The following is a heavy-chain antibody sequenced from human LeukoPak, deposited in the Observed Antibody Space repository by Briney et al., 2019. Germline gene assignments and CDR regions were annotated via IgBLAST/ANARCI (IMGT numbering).Heavy chain of an antibody. J-gene: IGHJ4*02. CDR3: ARGPGYDFWSGYLPRYFDY. Sequence: SETLSLTCAVYGGSFSGYYWSWIRQPPGKGLEWIGEINHSGSTNYNPSLKSRVTISLDTSKNQFSLKLSSVTAADTAVYYCARGPGYDFWSGYLPRYFDYWGQGTLVTVSS. D-gene: IGHD3-3*01. CDR2: INHSGST. V-gene: IGHV4-34*01. CDR1: GGSFSGYY.